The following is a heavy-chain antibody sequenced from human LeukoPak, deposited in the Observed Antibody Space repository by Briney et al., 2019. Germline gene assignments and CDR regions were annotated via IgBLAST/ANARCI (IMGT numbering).Heavy chain of an antibody. D-gene: IGHD3-22*01. V-gene: IGHV1-2*02. Sequence: APVKVSCKASGYTFTGYYMHWVRQAPGQGLEWMGWINPNSGGTNYAQKFQGRVTMTRDTSISTAYMELSRLRSDDTAVYYCARDLGYYYDSSGVRDYWGQGTLVTVSS. CDR2: INPNSGGT. J-gene: IGHJ4*02. CDR3: ARDLGYYYDSSGVRDY. CDR1: GYTFTGYY.